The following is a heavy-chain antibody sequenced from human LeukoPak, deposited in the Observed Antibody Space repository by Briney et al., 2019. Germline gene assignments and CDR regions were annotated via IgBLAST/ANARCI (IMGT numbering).Heavy chain of an antibody. Sequence: SETLSLTCAVSGGSISSGGYSWSWIRQPPGKGLEWIGYIYHSGSTYYNPSLKSRVTISVDTSKNQFSLKLSSVTAADTAVYYCARGVAPQPRKEQWLVRWYFDLWGRGTLVTVSS. V-gene: IGHV4-30-2*01. D-gene: IGHD6-19*01. J-gene: IGHJ2*01. CDR3: ARGVAPQPRKEQWLVRWYFDL. CDR2: IYHSGST. CDR1: GGSISSGGYS.